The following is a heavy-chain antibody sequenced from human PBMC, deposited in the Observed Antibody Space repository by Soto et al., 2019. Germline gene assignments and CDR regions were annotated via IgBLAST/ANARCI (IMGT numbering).Heavy chain of an antibody. J-gene: IGHJ6*02. V-gene: IGHV1-69*13. CDR1: GGTFSSYA. Sequence: SVKVSCKASGGTFSSYAISWVRQAPGQGLEWMGGIIPIFGTANYAQKFQGRVTITADESTSTAYMELSSLRSEDTAVYYCARGGRLRFLEWLPRVYGMDVWGQGTTVTVSS. CDR3: ARGGRLRFLEWLPRVYGMDV. CDR2: IIPIFGTA. D-gene: IGHD3-3*01.